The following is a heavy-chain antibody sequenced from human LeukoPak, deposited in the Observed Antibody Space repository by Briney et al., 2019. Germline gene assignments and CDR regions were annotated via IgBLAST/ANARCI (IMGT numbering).Heavy chain of an antibody. CDR3: ARRPRSLGRFLLYYFDY. J-gene: IGHJ4*02. D-gene: IGHD1-26*01. CDR1: GFTFDDYG. CDR2: INWNGGST. V-gene: IGHV3-20*04. Sequence: GGSLRLSCAASGFTFDDYGMSWVRQAPGKGLEWVSGINWNGGSTGYADSVKGRFTISRDNAKNSLYLQMNSLRAEDTAVYYCARRPRSLGRFLLYYFDYWGQGTLVTVSS.